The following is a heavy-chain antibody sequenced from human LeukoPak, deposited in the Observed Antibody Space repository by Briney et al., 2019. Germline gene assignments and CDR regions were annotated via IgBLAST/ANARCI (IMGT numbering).Heavy chain of an antibody. D-gene: IGHD6-13*01. CDR1: GYTFTSYG. CDR2: ISAYNGNT. Sequence: ASVKVSCKASGYTFTSYGISWVRQAPGQGLEWMGWISAYNGNTNYAQKLQGRATMTTDTSTSTAYMELRSLRSDDTAVYYCARNVGAAAINYGMDVWGQGTTVTVSS. V-gene: IGHV1-18*01. CDR3: ARNVGAAAINYGMDV. J-gene: IGHJ6*02.